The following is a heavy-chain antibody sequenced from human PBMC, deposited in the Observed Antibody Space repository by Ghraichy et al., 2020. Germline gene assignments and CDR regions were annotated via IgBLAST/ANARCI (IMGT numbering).Heavy chain of an antibody. J-gene: IGHJ4*02. CDR1: GFTFSDHY. D-gene: IGHD1-26*01. CDR2: IRMKANSYTT. Sequence: GESLNISCAASGFTFSDHYMDWVRQAPGKGLEWVGRIRMKANSYTTEYAASVKGRFTISRDDSKNSLFQQMNSLKTEDTAVYFCARVSFSSGRRLDYWGQGTLVTVSS. V-gene: IGHV3-72*01. CDR3: ARVSFSSGRRLDY.